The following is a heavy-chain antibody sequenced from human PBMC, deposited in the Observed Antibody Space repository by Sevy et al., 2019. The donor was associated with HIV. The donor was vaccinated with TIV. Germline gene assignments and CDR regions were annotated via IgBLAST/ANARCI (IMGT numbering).Heavy chain of an antibody. CDR3: ATASHCSGGSCYPIEYPKFDY. CDR2: FDPEDGET. Sequence: ASVKVSCKVSGYTLTELSMHWVRQAPGKGLEWMGGFDPEDGETIYAQMFQGRVTMTEDTSTDTAYMELSSLRSEDTAVYYCATASHCSGGSCYPIEYPKFDYWGQGTLVTVSS. D-gene: IGHD2-15*01. J-gene: IGHJ4*02. V-gene: IGHV1-24*01. CDR1: GYTLTELS.